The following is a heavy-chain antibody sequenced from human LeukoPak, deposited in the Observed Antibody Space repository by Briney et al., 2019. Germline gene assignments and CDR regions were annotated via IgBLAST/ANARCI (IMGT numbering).Heavy chain of an antibody. J-gene: IGHJ4*02. CDR1: GFTFTNYW. CDR2: IKQDGSEK. D-gene: IGHD2-2*01. CDR3: AKLGCTGTFCYANY. V-gene: IGHV3-7*05. Sequence: GGSLRLSCAASGFTFTNYWMSWVRQAPGKGLEWVANIKQDGSEKYYVDSVKGRFTISRDNSKNTLYLQMNSLRAEDTALYYCAKLGCTGTFCYANYWGQGTLVTVSS.